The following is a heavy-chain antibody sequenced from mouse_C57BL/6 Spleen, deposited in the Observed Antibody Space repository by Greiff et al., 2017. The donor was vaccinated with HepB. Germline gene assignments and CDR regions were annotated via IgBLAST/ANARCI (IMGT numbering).Heavy chain of an antibody. Sequence: VQLQQPGAELVKPGASVKLSCKASGYTFTSYWMQWVKQRPGQGLEWIGEIDPSDSYTNYNQKFKGKATLTVDTSSSTAYMQLSSLTSEDSAVYYCARWRGYDGGHAMDYWGQGTSVTVSS. CDR1: GYTFTSYW. CDR3: ARWRGYDGGHAMDY. J-gene: IGHJ4*01. CDR2: IDPSDSYT. D-gene: IGHD2-2*01. V-gene: IGHV1-50*01.